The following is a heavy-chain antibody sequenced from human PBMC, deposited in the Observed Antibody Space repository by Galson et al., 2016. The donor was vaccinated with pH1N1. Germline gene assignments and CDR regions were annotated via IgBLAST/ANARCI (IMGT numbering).Heavy chain of an antibody. J-gene: IGHJ6*03. CDR1: GYIFTNYW. CDR3: ASLSASSDGRAQYYMDV. D-gene: IGHD5-24*01. V-gene: IGHV5-51*01. Sequence: QSGAEVKQPGESLKISCEGSGYIFTNYWIGWVRQMPGKGLELMGIIYPGDSDTRYSPSFQGRVTISVDKSINIAYLQWSNLKASDTAIYFCASLSASSDGRAQYYMDVWGKGTSVTVSS. CDR2: IYPGDSDT.